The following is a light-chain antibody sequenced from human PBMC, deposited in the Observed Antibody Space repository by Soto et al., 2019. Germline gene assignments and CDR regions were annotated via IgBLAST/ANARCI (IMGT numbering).Light chain of an antibody. CDR2: ATS. CDR1: QSLGTY. CDR3: QQYNNWPPIT. Sequence: DIQMTQSPSTLSASVGDRVTITCRASQSLGTYLAWFQHKPGRAPKLLIYATSIRAPGIPARFSGSGSGTDFTLTISSLQSEDFAVYHCQQYNNWPPITFGQGTRLEIK. V-gene: IGKV1-5*01. J-gene: IGKJ5*01.